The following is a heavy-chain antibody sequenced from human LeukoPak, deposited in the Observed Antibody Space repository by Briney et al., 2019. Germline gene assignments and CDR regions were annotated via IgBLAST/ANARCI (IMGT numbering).Heavy chain of an antibody. D-gene: IGHD3-3*01. J-gene: IGHJ4*02. CDR3: ATLSDRYDFWSGYYFFDY. V-gene: IGHV4-59*12. CDR1: GGSISRYY. CDR2: IFYTGST. Sequence: SETLSLTCTVSGGSISRYYWSWIRQPPGKGLEWIGYIFYTGSTNYNPSLRSRVTLSVDTPKNQFSLRLSSVTAADTAVYYCATLSDRYDFWSGYYFFDYWGQGTLVTVSS.